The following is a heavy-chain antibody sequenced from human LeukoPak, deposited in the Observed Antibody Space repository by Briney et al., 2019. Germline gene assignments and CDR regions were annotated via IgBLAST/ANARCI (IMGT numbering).Heavy chain of an antibody. Sequence: ASVKVSCKASGYTFTGYYMHWVRQAPGQGLEWMGWINPNSGGTNYAQKFQGRVTMTRDTSISTAFMELSRLRSDDTAVYYCARDRTRTGYSSGWYHDYWGQGTLVTVSS. CDR1: GYTFTGYY. D-gene: IGHD6-19*01. CDR2: INPNSGGT. CDR3: ARDRTRTGYSSGWYHDY. J-gene: IGHJ4*02. V-gene: IGHV1-2*02.